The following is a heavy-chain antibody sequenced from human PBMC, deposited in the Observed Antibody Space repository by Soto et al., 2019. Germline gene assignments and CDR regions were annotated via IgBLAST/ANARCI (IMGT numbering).Heavy chain of an antibody. J-gene: IGHJ4*02. Sequence: VQLLESGGGLVQPGGSLRLSCAASGFTFSSYAMSWVRQAPGKWLEWVSAVSGSGGNTYYADSVKGRFTISRDNSNNTLYLQMNSLRAEDTDVYYCAREIWHSSDDFDYWGQGTLVSVSS. V-gene: IGHV3-23*01. CDR2: VSGSGGNT. CDR3: AREIWHSSDDFDY. D-gene: IGHD2-15*01. CDR1: GFTFSSYA.